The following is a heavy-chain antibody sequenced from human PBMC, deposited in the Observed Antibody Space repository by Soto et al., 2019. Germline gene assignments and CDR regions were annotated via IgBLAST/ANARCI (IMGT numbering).Heavy chain of an antibody. J-gene: IGHJ6*02. CDR3: APSLAVKLGYYGMDV. D-gene: IGHD6-6*01. Sequence: GGSLRLSCAASGFTFSSYSLNWVRQAPGKGLEWVSSISGGGRDIKYGDSVKGRFIISRDNAMDSLHLQMYSLRADDTAIYFCAPSLAVKLGYYGMDVWGPGTKFTVSS. CDR1: GFTFSSYS. V-gene: IGHV3-21*01. CDR2: ISGGGRDI.